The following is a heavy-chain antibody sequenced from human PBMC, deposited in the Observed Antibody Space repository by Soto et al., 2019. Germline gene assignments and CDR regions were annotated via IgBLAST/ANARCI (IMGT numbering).Heavy chain of an antibody. CDR3: ARFIVLMVYATPPPQPNWFDP. V-gene: IGHV4-39*01. CDR1: GGSISSSSYY. J-gene: IGHJ5*02. D-gene: IGHD2-8*01. Sequence: SETLSLTCTVSGGSISSSSYYWGWIRQPPGKGLEWIGSIYYSGSTYYNPSLKSRVTISVDTSKNQFSLKLSSVTAADTAVYYCARFIVLMVYATPPPQPNWFDPWGQGTLVTVSS. CDR2: IYYSGST.